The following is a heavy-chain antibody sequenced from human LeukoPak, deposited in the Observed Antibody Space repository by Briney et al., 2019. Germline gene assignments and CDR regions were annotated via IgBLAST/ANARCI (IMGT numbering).Heavy chain of an antibody. CDR2: ISSTSAYI. J-gene: IGHJ4*02. CDR3: AKDASSTVVTPFDY. V-gene: IGHV3-21*04. CDR1: GFALRSYT. Sequence: GGSLRLSCAASGFALRSYTVTWVRQAPGKGLEWVSSISSTSAYIYYAESVKGRFSISRDNVDNVVHLQMSSLRAEDTAVYYCAKDASSTVVTPFDYWGQGTLVTVSS. D-gene: IGHD4-23*01.